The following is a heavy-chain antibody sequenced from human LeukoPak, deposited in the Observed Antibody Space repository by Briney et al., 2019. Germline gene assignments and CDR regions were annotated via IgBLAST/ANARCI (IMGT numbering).Heavy chain of an antibody. Sequence: GGSLRLSSAASGFTVSSNYMSWVRQAPGKGLEWVSVIYSGGSTYYADSVKGRFTISRDNSKNTLYLQMNSLRAEDTAVYYCAREVVTATYFDYWGQGTLVTVSS. V-gene: IGHV3-53*01. CDR1: GFTVSSNY. CDR2: IYSGGST. D-gene: IGHD2-21*02. J-gene: IGHJ4*02. CDR3: AREVVTATYFDY.